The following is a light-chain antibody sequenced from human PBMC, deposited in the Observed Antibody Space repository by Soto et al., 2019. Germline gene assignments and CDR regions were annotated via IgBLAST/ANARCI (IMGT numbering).Light chain of an antibody. CDR2: KVS. CDR1: QSLVHSDGNTY. V-gene: IGKV2-24*01. Sequence: DIVMTQTPLSLPVTRGQPASISCKSSQSLVHSDGNTYLSWLHQRPGQPPRLLIYKVSHRLSGVPDRFSGSGAGTHFTLKISRVEADDVGVYYCMQATQFPPYTFGQGTKLEIK. J-gene: IGKJ2*01. CDR3: MQATQFPPYT.